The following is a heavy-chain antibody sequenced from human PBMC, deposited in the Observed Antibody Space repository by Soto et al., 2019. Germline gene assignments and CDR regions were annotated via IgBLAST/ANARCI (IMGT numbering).Heavy chain of an antibody. J-gene: IGHJ6*03. V-gene: IGHV3-23*01. D-gene: IGHD2-2*01. CDR3: ASPLGYCSSTSCYENYYYYYMDV. CDR2: ISGSGGST. CDR1: GFSFSSYA. Sequence: GGSLRLSSAASGFSFSSYAMSWVRQAPGKGLEWVSAISGSGGSTYYADSVKGRFTISRDNSKNTLYLQMNSLRAEDTAVYYCASPLGYCSSTSCYENYYYYYMDVWGKGTTVTVSS.